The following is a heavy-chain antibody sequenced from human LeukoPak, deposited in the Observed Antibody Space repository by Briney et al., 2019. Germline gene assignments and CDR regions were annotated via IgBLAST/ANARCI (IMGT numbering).Heavy chain of an antibody. CDR3: ASRAVAEDY. CDR2: IDPHSGGT. V-gene: IGHV1-2*02. Sequence: ASVKVSCKASLYTFTGYSTHWVRQAPGQGLEWMGWIDPHSGGTKYAQKFQGRVTMTSDTSISTAYLEVTRLTSDDTAVYYCASRAVAEDYWGRGTLVIVSS. J-gene: IGHJ4*02. D-gene: IGHD6-19*01. CDR1: LYTFTGYS.